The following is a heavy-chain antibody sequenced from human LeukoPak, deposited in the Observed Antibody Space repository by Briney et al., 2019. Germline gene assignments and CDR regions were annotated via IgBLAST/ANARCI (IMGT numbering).Heavy chain of an antibody. D-gene: IGHD6-6*01. V-gene: IGHV4-30-2*01. J-gene: IGHJ4*02. CDR2: IYHSGNT. Sequence: SETLFLTCAVSGSSISNGGFSWSWIRQPPGTGLEWIGYIYHSGNTYYNPSLKSRVTISVDWSKNKFSLNLNSVTAADTAVYYCARGAYSSSSGYIDYWGQGTLVTVSS. CDR3: ARGAYSSSSGYIDY. CDR1: GSSISNGGFS.